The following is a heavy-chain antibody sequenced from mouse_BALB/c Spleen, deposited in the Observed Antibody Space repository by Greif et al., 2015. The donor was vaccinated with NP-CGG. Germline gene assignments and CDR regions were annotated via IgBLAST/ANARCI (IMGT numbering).Heavy chain of an antibody. CDR2: IDPENGDT. V-gene: IGHV14-4*02. CDR3: NVMIQVNFCDY. Sequence: EVQLQQSGAELVRSGASIKLSCTASGFNIKDYYMHWVKQRPEQGLEWIGWIDPENGDTEYAPKFQGKATMTADTSSNTAYLQLSSLTSDDTAVYYCNVMIQVNFCDYWGQGTALTVSS. J-gene: IGHJ2*01. CDR1: GFNIKDYY. D-gene: IGHD2-4*01.